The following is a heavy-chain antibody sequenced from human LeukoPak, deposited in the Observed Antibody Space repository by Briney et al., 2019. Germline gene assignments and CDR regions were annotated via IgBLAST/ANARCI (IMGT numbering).Heavy chain of an antibody. CDR3: ARGRIAAGNNWFDP. V-gene: IGHV4-4*07. D-gene: IGHD6-13*01. Sequence: SETLSLTCTVSGGSISGYYWSWIRQPAGKGLEWIGRIYTSGSTNYNPSLKSRVTMSVDTSKNQFSLKLSSVTAADTAVYYCARGRIAAGNNWFDPWGQGTLVTVSS. CDR1: GGSISGYY. J-gene: IGHJ5*02. CDR2: IYTSGST.